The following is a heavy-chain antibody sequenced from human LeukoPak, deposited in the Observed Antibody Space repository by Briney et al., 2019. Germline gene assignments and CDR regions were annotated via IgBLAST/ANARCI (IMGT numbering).Heavy chain of an antibody. J-gene: IGHJ6*03. CDR1: GDSVSSNSVA. V-gene: IGHV6-1*01. CDR3: ARASFDYYDSSGYLDHYYYYYMDV. Sequence: SQTLSLTCAISGDSVSSNSVAWNWIRQSPSRGLEWLGRTYYRSKWYNDYAVSVKSRITINPDTSKNQFSLQLNSVTPEDTAVYYCARASFDYYDSSGYLDHYYYYYMDVWGKGTTVTISS. D-gene: IGHD3-22*01. CDR2: TYYRSKWYN.